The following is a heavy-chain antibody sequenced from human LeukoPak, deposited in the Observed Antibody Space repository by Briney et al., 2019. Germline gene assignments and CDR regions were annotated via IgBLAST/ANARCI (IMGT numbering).Heavy chain of an antibody. CDR2: ISGSGGST. Sequence: GGTLRLSCAASGFTFSSYGMSWVRQAPGKGLEWVSAISGSGGSTYYADSVKGRSTISRDNSKNTLYLQMNSPRAEDTAAYYCAKDGNWARFENWGQGTLVTVSS. CDR1: GFTFSSYG. D-gene: IGHD7-27*01. CDR3: AKDGNWARFEN. V-gene: IGHV3-23*01. J-gene: IGHJ4*02.